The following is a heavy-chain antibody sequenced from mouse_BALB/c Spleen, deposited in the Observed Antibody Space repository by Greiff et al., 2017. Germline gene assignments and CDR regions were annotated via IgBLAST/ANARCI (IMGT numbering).Heavy chain of an antibody. D-gene: IGHD4-1*01. J-gene: IGHJ4*01. V-gene: IGHV4-2*02. Sequence: EVKLMESGGGLVQPGGSLNLSCAASGFDFSRYWMSWARQAPGKGQEWIGEINPGSSTINYTPSLKDKFIISRDNAENTLYLQMSKVRSEDTALYYCARVANWDAMDYWGQGTSVTVSS. CDR1: GFDFSRYW. CDR3: ARVANWDAMDY. CDR2: INPGSSTI.